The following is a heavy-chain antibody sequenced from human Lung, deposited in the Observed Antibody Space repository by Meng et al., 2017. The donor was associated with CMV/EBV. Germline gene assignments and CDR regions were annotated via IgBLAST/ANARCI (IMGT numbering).Heavy chain of an antibody. J-gene: IGHJ6*02. CDR2: ISSSSSYI. CDR3: ARDSSSSYYYYGMDV. Sequence: GESLKISCAASGFTFSSYSMNWVRQAPGKGLEWVSSISSSSSYIYYPDSVKGRFTISRDNAKNSLYLQMNSLRAEDTAVYYCARDSSSSYYYYGMDVWGQGTTVTFSS. V-gene: IGHV3-21*01. D-gene: IGHD6-6*01. CDR1: GFTFSSYS.